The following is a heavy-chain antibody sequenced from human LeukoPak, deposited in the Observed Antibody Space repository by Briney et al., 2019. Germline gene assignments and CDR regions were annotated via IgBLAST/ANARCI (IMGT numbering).Heavy chain of an antibody. CDR1: GGSISSGSYY. D-gene: IGHD5-24*01. V-gene: IGHV4-61*02. J-gene: IGHJ4*02. CDR2: IYTSGST. CDR3: ARDMATITDY. Sequence: SETLSLTCTVSGGSISSGSYYWSWIRQPAGKGLEWIGRIYTSGSTNYNPSLKSRVTISVDTSKNQFSLKLSSVPAAVTAVYYCARDMATITDYWGQGTLVTVSS.